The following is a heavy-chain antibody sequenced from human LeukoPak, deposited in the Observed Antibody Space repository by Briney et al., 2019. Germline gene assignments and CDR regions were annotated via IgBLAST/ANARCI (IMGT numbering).Heavy chain of an antibody. V-gene: IGHV1-8*02. J-gene: IGHJ6*03. CDR2: MNPNSGNT. D-gene: IGHD3-9*01. CDR1: GYTFTSYG. CDR3: ARVQLRYFDWLLYSYYMDV. Sequence: GASVKVSCKASGYTFTSYGISWVRQAPGQGLEWMGWMNPNSGNTGYAQKFQGRVTMTRNTSISTAYMELSSLRSEDTAVYYCARVQLRYFDWLLYSYYMDVWGKGTTVTISS.